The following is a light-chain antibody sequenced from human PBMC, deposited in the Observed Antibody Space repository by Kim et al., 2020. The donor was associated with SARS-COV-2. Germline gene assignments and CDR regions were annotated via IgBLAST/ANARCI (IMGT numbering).Light chain of an antibody. Sequence: RVTISCTGSSSNIGAGYDVHWYKQLPGTAPKLLIYGNSNRPSGVPDRFSGSKSGTSASLAITGLQAEDEADYYCQSYDSSLSGYVFGTGTKVTVL. CDR2: GNS. CDR3: QSYDSSLSGYV. V-gene: IGLV1-40*01. CDR1: SSNIGAGYD. J-gene: IGLJ1*01.